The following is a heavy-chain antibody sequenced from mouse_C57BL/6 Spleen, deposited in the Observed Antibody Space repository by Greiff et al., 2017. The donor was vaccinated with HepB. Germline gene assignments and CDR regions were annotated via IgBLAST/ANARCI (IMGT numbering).Heavy chain of an antibody. Sequence: EVQLVESEGGLVQPGSSMKLSCTASGFTFSDYYMAWVRQVPEKGLEWVANINYDGSSTYYLDSLKSRFIISRDNAKNILYLQMSSLKSEDTATYYCAREGDSFDYWGQGTTLTVSS. CDR2: INYDGSST. CDR3: AREGDSFDY. CDR1: GFTFSDYY. V-gene: IGHV5-16*01. D-gene: IGHD3-3*01. J-gene: IGHJ2*01.